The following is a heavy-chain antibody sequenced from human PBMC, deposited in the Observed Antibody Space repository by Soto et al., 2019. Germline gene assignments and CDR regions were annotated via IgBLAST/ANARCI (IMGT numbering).Heavy chain of an antibody. Sequence: QVQLQESGPGLVKPSETLSLTCSVSGDSMSNYYWSWIRQPPGKGLEWIGYIYYSGTTNNNPSLKXXVXIXXDTSTNQFSLKLTSVTAADTAVYFCARFYGSVFDPWGQGTLVTVSS. CDR3: ARFYGSVFDP. CDR1: GDSMSNYY. CDR2: IYYSGTT. V-gene: IGHV4-59*08. D-gene: IGHD3-10*01. J-gene: IGHJ5*02.